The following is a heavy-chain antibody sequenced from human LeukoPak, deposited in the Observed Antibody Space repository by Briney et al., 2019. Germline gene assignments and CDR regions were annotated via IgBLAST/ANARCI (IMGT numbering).Heavy chain of an antibody. J-gene: IGHJ4*02. Sequence: PGGSLRVSCAASGFTFSHYAMNWVRQAPGKGLEWVSAISSTGPTGYHTDYADSVKGRFTFSRDNTENTLYLQMNSLRAEDTAVYYCAKGVRFWFAYHFDSWGQGTLVTVSS. CDR3: AKGVRFWFAYHFDS. CDR1: GFTFSHYA. V-gene: IGHV3-23*01. D-gene: IGHD3-10*01. CDR2: ISSTGPTGYHT.